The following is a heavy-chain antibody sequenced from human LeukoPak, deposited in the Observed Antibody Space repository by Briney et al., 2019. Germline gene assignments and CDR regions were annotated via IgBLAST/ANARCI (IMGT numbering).Heavy chain of an antibody. CDR3: ARVGTHDAFDI. J-gene: IGHJ3*02. CDR1: GYTFTSYD. CDR2: INPNSGGT. V-gene: IGHV1-2*02. D-gene: IGHD1-1*01. Sequence: ASVKVSCKASGYTFTSYDINWVRQAPGQGLEWMGWINPNSGGTNYAQKFQGRVTMTRDTSISTAYMELSRLRSDDTAVYYCARVGTHDAFDIWGQGTMVTVSS.